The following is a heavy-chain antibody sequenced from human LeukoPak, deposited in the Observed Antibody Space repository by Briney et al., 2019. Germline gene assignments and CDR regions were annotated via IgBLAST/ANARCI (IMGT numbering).Heavy chain of an antibody. CDR2: INPTSGDT. CDR3: ARGDGDGPARRAFDI. CDR1: GYTFTGYY. J-gene: IGHJ3*02. Sequence: ASVKVSCKASGYTFTGYYIHWVRQAPGQGLEWMAWINPTSGDTNYVQKFQGRVTMTRDTSISTAYMELSTMRSDDAAVYSCARGDGDGPARRAFDIWGQGTLVTVS. V-gene: IGHV1-2*02. D-gene: IGHD7-27*01.